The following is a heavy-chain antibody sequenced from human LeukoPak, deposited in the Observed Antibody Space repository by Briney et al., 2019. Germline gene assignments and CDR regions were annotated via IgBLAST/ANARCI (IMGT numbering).Heavy chain of an antibody. CDR1: GYSISFVYY. CDR2: IYHSGNT. J-gene: IGHJ4*02. V-gene: IGHV4-38-2*02. D-gene: IGHD1-14*01. CDR3: ARAPEY. Sequence: SETLSLTCTVSGYSISFVYYWGWVRQPPGKGLEWIGNIYHSGNTYYNPSLKSRVTISVDTSKNQFSLKLSSVTAADTAVYYCARAPEYWGQGTLVTVSS.